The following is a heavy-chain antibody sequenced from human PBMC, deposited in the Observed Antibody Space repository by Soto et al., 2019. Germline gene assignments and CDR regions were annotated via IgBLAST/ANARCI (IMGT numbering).Heavy chain of an antibody. CDR2: IIPIFGTA. Sequence: QVQLVQSGAEVKKPGSSVKVSCKASGGTFSSYAISWVRQAPGQGLEWMGGIIPIFGTANYAQKFQGRVTITADESTSTAYMELSSLRSEDTAVYYCARGSRYCIGGSSSHFFLVYYGMDVWGQGTTVTVSS. J-gene: IGHJ6*02. CDR3: ARGSRYCIGGSSSHFFLVYYGMDV. CDR1: GGTFSSYA. D-gene: IGHD2-15*01. V-gene: IGHV1-69*01.